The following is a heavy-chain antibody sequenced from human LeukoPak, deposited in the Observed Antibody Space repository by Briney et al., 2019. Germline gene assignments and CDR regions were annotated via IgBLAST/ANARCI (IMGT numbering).Heavy chain of an antibody. Sequence: GGSLRLSCAASGVTFGDYAMSWVRQAPGKGLEWVGFIRSKAYGGTTDYAASVKGRFTISRDDSKSIAYLQMNSLKTEDTAVYYCTRLYYWGQGTLVTVSS. V-gene: IGHV3-49*04. CDR2: IRSKAYGGTT. J-gene: IGHJ4*02. CDR3: TRLYY. CDR1: GVTFGDYA.